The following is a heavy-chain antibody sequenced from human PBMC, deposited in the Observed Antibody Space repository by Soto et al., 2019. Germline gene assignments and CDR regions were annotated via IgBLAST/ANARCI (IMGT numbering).Heavy chain of an antibody. V-gene: IGHV1-8*01. CDR3: ARGVDAGVDF. D-gene: IGHD3-10*01. CDR2: MSPGSGSA. CDR1: GYSFTSLD. J-gene: IGHJ4*02. Sequence: QVQLVQSGAEVKELGASVKVSCQASGYSFTSLDINWMRQATGQGLEWMGWMSPGSGSAGYAQKFKGRVTMTRDTSRGTAYMELSSLRSEDTAVYYCARGVDAGVDFWGQGTLVTV.